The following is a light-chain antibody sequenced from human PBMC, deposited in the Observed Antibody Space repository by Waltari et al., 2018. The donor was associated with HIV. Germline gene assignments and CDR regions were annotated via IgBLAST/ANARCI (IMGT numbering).Light chain of an antibody. CDR1: QSVSSN. CDR2: GAS. J-gene: IGKJ5*01. Sequence: EIVITQSPVTLSVSPGERATLSCRASQSVSSNLAWYQQKPGQAPRLLIYGASARATGIPARLSGSGSGTEFTLTISSLQSEDFAVYYCQQYTNWPITFGQGTRLEIK. V-gene: IGKV3-15*01. CDR3: QQYTNWPIT.